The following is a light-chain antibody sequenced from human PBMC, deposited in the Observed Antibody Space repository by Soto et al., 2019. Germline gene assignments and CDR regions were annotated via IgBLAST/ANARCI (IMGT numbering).Light chain of an antibody. CDR1: SSDVGGYNY. Sequence: QSVLTQPASVSGSPGQSITISCTGTSSDVGGYNYVSWYQQHPGKAPKLMIYDVSNRPSGVSNRFSGSKSGNTASLTISGXXXXXEADYYCSSYTSSSTYYVXGTGTKVTVL. V-gene: IGLV2-14*01. J-gene: IGLJ1*01. CDR2: DVS. CDR3: SSYTSSSTYYV.